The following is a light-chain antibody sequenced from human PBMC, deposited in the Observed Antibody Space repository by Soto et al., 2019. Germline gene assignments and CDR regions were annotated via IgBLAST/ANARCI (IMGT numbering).Light chain of an antibody. J-gene: IGKJ4*01. V-gene: IGKV3D-15*01. CDR3: QQFYTWPVN. Sequence: EFVLTQSPGTLSLSPVERATLSFSSSQTVRNNYLAWYQQKPGQAPRLLIYDASSRATGIPARFSGSGSGTEFTLTINSLQSEDFAVYYCQQFYTWPVNCGGGTKGDIK. CDR2: DAS. CDR1: QTVRNN.